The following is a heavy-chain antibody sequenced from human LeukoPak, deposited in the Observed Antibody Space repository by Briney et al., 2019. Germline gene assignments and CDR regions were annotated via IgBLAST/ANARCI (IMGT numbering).Heavy chain of an antibody. CDR2: ISAYNGNT. D-gene: IGHD2-2*01. Sequence: ASVKVSCKASGYTFTSYGISWVPQAPGQGLEWMGWISAYNGNTNYAQKLQGRVTMTTDTSTSTAYMELRSLRSDDTAVYYCARVPYIVIVPAAIDYWGQGTLVTVSS. CDR3: ARVPYIVIVPAAIDY. CDR1: GYTFTSYG. V-gene: IGHV1-18*01. J-gene: IGHJ4*02.